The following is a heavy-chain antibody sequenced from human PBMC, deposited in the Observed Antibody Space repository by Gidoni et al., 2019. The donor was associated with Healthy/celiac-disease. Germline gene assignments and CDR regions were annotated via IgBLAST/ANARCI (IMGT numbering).Heavy chain of an antibody. CDR3: ASRPGYCSGGSCYSKY. D-gene: IGHD2-15*01. Sequence: QVQLVQSGGGLVKPGGSLRLSCASSGFTSSDYYMSWIRQAPGKGLGWVSYISSSGSTICYADSVKGRVTISRDNAKNSLYLQMNGLRAEDTAVYYCASRPGYCSGGSCYSKYWGQGTLVTVSS. CDR2: ISSSGSTI. J-gene: IGHJ4*02. V-gene: IGHV3-11*01. CDR1: GFTSSDYY.